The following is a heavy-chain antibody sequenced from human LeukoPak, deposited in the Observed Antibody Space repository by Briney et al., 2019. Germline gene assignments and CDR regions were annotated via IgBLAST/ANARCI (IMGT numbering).Heavy chain of an antibody. J-gene: IGHJ4*02. D-gene: IGHD5-24*01. CDR1: GGSISSYY. Sequence: SETLSLTCTVSGGSISSYYWGWIRQPPGKGLEWIGSIYYSGSTYYNPSLKSRVTISVDTSKNQFSLKLSSVTAADTAVYYCARDGYNWGYFDYWGQGTLVTVSS. CDR3: ARDGYNWGYFDY. CDR2: IYYSGST. V-gene: IGHV4-39*02.